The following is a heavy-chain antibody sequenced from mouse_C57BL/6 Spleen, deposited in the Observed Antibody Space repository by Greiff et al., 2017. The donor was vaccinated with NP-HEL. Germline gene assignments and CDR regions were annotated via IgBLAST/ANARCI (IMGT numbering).Heavy chain of an antibody. CDR3: ARSYGGGFAY. Sequence: VQLQQPGAELARPGASVKLSCKASGYTFTSYGISWVKQRTGQGLEWIGEIYPRSGNTYYNEKFKGKATLTADKSSSTAYMELRSLTSEDSAVYFCARSYGGGFAYWGQGTLVTVSA. J-gene: IGHJ3*01. CDR1: GYTFTSYG. D-gene: IGHD1-1*02. V-gene: IGHV1-81*01. CDR2: IYPRSGNT.